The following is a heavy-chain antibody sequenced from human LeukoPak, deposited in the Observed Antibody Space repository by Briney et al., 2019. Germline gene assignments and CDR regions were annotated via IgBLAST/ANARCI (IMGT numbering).Heavy chain of an antibody. D-gene: IGHD3-22*01. V-gene: IGHV1-46*01. CDR1: GYTFTSYY. Sequence: GASVKVSCKASGYTFTSYYMHWVRQAPGQGLEWMGIINPSGGSTSYAQKFQGRVTMTRDASTSTVYMELSSLRSEDTAVYYCASGDYYDSSGYYYSPPLDYWGQGTLVTVSS. J-gene: IGHJ4*02. CDR3: ASGDYYDSSGYYYSPPLDY. CDR2: INPSGGST.